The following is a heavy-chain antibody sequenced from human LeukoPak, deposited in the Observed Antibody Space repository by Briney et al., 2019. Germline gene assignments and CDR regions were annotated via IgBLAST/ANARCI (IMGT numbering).Heavy chain of an antibody. CDR3: ARIFIRDGYSSYFDC. CDR1: GFSISSGHY. Sequence: SETLSLTCTVSGFSISSGHYWGWVRQPPGAGLEWIGSVYQSGTTYYNPSLKSRVTTSVDMSKNQFSLRLRPVTAADTAVYYCARIFIRDGYSSYFDCWGQGTLVTVSS. V-gene: IGHV4-38-2*02. CDR2: VYQSGTT. J-gene: IGHJ4*02. D-gene: IGHD5-18*01.